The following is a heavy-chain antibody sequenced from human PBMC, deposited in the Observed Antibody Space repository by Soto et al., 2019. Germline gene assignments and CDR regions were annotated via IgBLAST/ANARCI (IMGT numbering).Heavy chain of an antibody. CDR2: LDPANGET. CDR1: GSSLTELS. CDR3: ATVVRRTSDDFNFNY. J-gene: IGHJ4*02. Sequence: QVQVIQSGAEVKKPGASVKVACKVFGSSLTELSMHWVRQAPGKGLEWMGGLDPANGETVYTEKFQGRLTMGEDTSSDIAFIEVRSLTSEDTAVYYCATVVRRTSDDFNFNYWGQGTLVTVSS. V-gene: IGHV1-24*01. D-gene: IGHD3-3*01.